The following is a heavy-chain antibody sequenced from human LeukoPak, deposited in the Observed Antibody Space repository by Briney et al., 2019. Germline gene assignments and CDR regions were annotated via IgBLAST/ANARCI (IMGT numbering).Heavy chain of an antibody. CDR3: ARGTERWLQSNPLYDFDY. Sequence: ASVNVSCKASGYTFSGFYMHWVRQAPGQGLEWMGWIDPDTGGATYAESFQGRVTMTRDTSISTASMELSRLTSDDTAVYFCARGTERWLQSNPLYDFDYWGQGTLVTVSS. J-gene: IGHJ4*02. V-gene: IGHV1-2*02. D-gene: IGHD5-24*01. CDR1: GYTFSGFY. CDR2: IDPDTGGA.